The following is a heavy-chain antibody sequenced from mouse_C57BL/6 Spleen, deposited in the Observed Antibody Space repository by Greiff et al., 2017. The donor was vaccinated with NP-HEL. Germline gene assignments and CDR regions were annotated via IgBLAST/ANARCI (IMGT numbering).Heavy chain of an antibody. V-gene: IGHV1-82*01. CDR2: IYPGDGDT. D-gene: IGHD2-1*01. CDR1: GYAFSSSW. CDR3: ASLYPWDY. Sequence: VKLQQSGPELVKPGASVKISCKASGYAFSSSWMNWVKQRPGKGLEWIGRIYPGDGDTNYNGKFKGKATLTADKSSSTAYMQLSSLTSEDSAVYFCASLYPWDYWGQGTSVTVSS. J-gene: IGHJ4*01.